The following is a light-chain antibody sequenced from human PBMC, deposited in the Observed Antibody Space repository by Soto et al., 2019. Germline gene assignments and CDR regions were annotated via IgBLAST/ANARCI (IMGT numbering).Light chain of an antibody. J-gene: IGLJ1*01. CDR1: SSDVGGYNY. CDR3: SSFATINTFV. CDR2: DVS. Sequence: QSALTQPASVSGSPRQSITISCTGTSSDVGGYNYVSWYQQHPGKAPKLMIYDVSVRPSGVSDRFSGSKSDNTASLTISGLQPEDEADYYCSSFATINTFVFGTGTKVTVL. V-gene: IGLV2-14*01.